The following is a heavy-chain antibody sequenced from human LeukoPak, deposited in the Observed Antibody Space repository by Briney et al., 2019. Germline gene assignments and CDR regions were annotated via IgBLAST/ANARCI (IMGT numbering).Heavy chain of an antibody. J-gene: IGHJ6*04. CDR1: GVSISSSNSY. Sequence: PSETLSLTCTASGVSISSSNSYWGWIRQPPGKGLEWIGSIYYSGSTYYNPSLKSRVTISVDTSKNQFSLKLSSVTAADTAVYYCAREGRNYYAMDVWGKGTTVTVSS. CDR3: AREGRNYYAMDV. V-gene: IGHV4-39*07. CDR2: IYYSGST.